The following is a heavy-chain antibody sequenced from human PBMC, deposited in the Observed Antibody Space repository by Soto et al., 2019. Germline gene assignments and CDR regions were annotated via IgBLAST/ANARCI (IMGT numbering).Heavy chain of an antibody. V-gene: IGHV1-3*01. J-gene: IGHJ6*02. CDR2: INAGNGNT. Sequence: ASVKVSCTASGYTFTSYAMHWVRQAPGQRLEWMGWINAGNGNTKYSQKFQGRVTITRDTSASTAYMELSSLRSEDTAVYYCARVYSSSWYGYYYYGMDVWGQGTTVTVSS. CDR3: ARVYSSSWYGYYYYGMDV. CDR1: GYTFTSYA. D-gene: IGHD6-13*01.